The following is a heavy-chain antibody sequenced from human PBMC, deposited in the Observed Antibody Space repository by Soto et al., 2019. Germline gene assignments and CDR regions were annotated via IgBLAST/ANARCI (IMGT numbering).Heavy chain of an antibody. J-gene: IGHJ4*02. CDR2: IRSKANSYAT. V-gene: IGHV3-73*01. D-gene: IGHD3-9*01. Sequence: GGSLRLSCAASGFTFSGSAMHWVRQASGKGLEWVGRIRSKANSYATAYAASVKGRFTISRDDSKNTAYLQMNSLKTEDTAVYYCTRHISLRYFDTTKDYWGQGTLVTVSS. CDR3: TRHISLRYFDTTKDY. CDR1: GFTFSGSA.